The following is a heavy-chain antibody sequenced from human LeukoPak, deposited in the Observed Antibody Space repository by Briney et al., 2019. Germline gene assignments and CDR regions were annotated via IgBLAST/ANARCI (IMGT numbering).Heavy chain of an antibody. Sequence: SVKVSCKASGGTFSSYAISWVRQAPGQGLEWMGGIIPIFGTANYAQKFRGRVTITADESTSTAYMELSSLRSEDTAVYYCARAHIVVVPADHYYYMDVWGKGTTVTVSS. V-gene: IGHV1-69*13. D-gene: IGHD2-2*01. CDR1: GGTFSSYA. J-gene: IGHJ6*03. CDR3: ARAHIVVVPADHYYYMDV. CDR2: IIPIFGTA.